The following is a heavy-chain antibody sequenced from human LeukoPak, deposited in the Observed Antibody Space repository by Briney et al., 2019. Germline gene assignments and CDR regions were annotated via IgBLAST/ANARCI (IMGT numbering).Heavy chain of an antibody. D-gene: IGHD2-15*01. J-gene: IGHJ1*01. CDR2: ISGSGGST. CDR3: AKDLVDIVVVVAATGAEYLQH. Sequence: PGGSLRLSCAASGFTFSSYAISWVRQAPGKGLEWVSAISGSGGSTYYADSVKGRFTISRDNSKNTLYLQMNSLRAEDTAVYYCAKDLVDIVVVVAATGAEYLQHWGQRTLVTVSS. V-gene: IGHV3-23*01. CDR1: GFTFSSYA.